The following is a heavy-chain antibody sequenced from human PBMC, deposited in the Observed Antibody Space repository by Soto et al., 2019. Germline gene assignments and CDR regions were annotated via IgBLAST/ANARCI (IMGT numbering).Heavy chain of an antibody. V-gene: IGHV3-73*02. CDR3: CAIRGGQPDY. CDR1: GFTFSGSA. Sequence: EVQLVESGGGLVQPGGSLKLSCAASGFTFSGSAMHWVRQASGKGLEWLGRIRSKPNSSATAYAASVKGRFTISRDDSKNPAYLQMNSLKTEDTAVYYCCAIRGGQPDYWGQGTLVTVSS. D-gene: IGHD3-10*01. CDR2: IRSKPNSSAT. J-gene: IGHJ4*02.